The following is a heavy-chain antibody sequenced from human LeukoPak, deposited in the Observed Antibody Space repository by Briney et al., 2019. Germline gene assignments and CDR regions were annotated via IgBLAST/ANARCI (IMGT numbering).Heavy chain of an antibody. D-gene: IGHD6-19*01. CDR3: GKELPFDSSGWYPAFDI. CDR2: IRYEGNNK. Sequence: GGSLRLSCAPSGFTFSSYGMHSVCPAPGKGLGWVSFIRYEGNNKYYADYVKGRFPISRDNSKNTLYLQMNSLRAEDTAVYYCGKELPFDSSGWYPAFDIWGQGTMVTVSS. J-gene: IGHJ3*02. CDR1: GFTFSSYG. V-gene: IGHV3-30*02.